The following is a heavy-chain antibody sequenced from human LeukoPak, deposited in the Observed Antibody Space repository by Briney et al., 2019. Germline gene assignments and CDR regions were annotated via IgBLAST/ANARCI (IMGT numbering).Heavy chain of an antibody. Sequence: GGSLRLSCAASGFTFSTYTMNWVRQAPGKGLEWVSSIDSSSGYIFYADSVKGRFTISRDNPKNSLYLQMDSLRAEDTAVYYCARVVSSSGWHFDYWGQGTLVTVSS. V-gene: IGHV3-21*01. CDR1: GFTFSTYT. CDR2: IDSSSGYI. CDR3: ARVVSSSGWHFDY. D-gene: IGHD6-19*01. J-gene: IGHJ4*02.